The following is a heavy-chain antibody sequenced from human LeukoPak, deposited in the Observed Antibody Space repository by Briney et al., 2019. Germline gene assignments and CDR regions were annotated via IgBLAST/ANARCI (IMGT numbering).Heavy chain of an antibody. CDR3: ARGKAY. CDR1: GGSISSSSYL. V-gene: IGHV4-39*07. CDR2: IYYRGTT. J-gene: IGHJ4*02. Sequence: SETLSLTCTVSGGSISSSSYLWGWIRHPPGKGPEWIGNIYYRGTTYYNPSLKSRVTISVDTSKNQFSLKLSSVTAADTAAYYCARGKAYWGQGSLVTVSS.